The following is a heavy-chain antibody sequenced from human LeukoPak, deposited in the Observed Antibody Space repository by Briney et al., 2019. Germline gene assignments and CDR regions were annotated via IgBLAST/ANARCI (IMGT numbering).Heavy chain of an antibody. Sequence: PSETLSLTCTVSGGSINNYCWSWIRQPPGKALEWIGCIYYSGSTNYNPSLKSRVTMSVDTSKNQFSLKLSSVTAADTAVYYCARASSGTYYTFDYWGQGTLVTVSS. J-gene: IGHJ4*02. CDR3: ARASSGTYYTFDY. V-gene: IGHV4-59*12. CDR1: GGSINNYC. D-gene: IGHD3-10*01. CDR2: IYYSGST.